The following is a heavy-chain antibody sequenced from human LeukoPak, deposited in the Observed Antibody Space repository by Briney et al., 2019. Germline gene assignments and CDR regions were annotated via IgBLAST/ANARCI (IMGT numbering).Heavy chain of an antibody. CDR2: ISSSGSTI. J-gene: IGHJ4*02. V-gene: IGHV3-48*03. CDR1: GFTFSSYE. D-gene: IGHD6-13*01. CDR3: ARAHQSDTRIAAAGTGFDY. Sequence: GGSLRLSCAASGFTFSSYEMNWVRQAPGKGLEWVSYISSSGSTIYYADSVKGRFTISRDNAKNSLYLQMNSLRAEDTAVYYCARAHQSDTRIAAAGTGFDYWGQGTLVTVSS.